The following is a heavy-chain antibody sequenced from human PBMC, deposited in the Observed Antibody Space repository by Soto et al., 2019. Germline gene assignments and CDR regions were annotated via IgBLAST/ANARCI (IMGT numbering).Heavy chain of an antibody. J-gene: IGHJ3*01. V-gene: IGHV3-11*05. CDR1: GFTFSDYY. CDR2: ISSSSSYT. CDR3: ARTRYAFAL. Sequence: QVPLVESGGGLVKPGGSLRLSCAASGFTFSDYYMSWIRQAPGKGLEWVSYISSSSSYTNYADSVKGRFTITRDDGKNALYLPINSRRPEDTDVYFCARTRYAFALWVRGTMVTDSS.